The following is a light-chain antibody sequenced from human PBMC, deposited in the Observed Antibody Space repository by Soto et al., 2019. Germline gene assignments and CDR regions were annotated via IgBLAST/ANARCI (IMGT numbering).Light chain of an antibody. CDR1: RSISDW. CDR2: DAS. J-gene: IGKJ1*01. CDR3: LQYSSHSWT. Sequence: DIQMTQSPSTLSPSIGDRVTSACRASRSISDWLAWYQQKPGKAPKLLIFDASSLKSGVPSRFSGSGSGTEFTLTISRLQPDDVATYYCLQYSSHSWTFGQGTKVDIK. V-gene: IGKV1-5*01.